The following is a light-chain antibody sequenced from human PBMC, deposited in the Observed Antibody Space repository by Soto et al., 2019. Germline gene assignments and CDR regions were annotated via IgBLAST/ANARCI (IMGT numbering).Light chain of an antibody. Sequence: EIVMTQSPATLSVSPGERATLSCRASQSVTNNLAWYQQKTGQAPRLLIYGASTRASGVPARFSGSGSGTEFTLTISSLQSEDFAVYYCQQYNEWPPMYTFSQGTKLEIK. CDR3: QQYNEWPPMYT. V-gene: IGKV3D-15*01. CDR1: QSVTNN. J-gene: IGKJ2*01. CDR2: GAS.